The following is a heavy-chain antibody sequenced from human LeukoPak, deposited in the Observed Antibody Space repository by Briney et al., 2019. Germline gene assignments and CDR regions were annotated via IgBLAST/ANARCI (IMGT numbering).Heavy chain of an antibody. Sequence: GGSLRLSCAASGFTFDDYAMHWVRQAPGKGLEWVSGISWNSGSIGYADSVKGRFTISRDNAKNSLYLQMNSLRAEDTALYYCAKPQGATHHRGYVQHWGQGTLVTVSS. CDR3: AKPQGATHHRGYVQH. J-gene: IGHJ1*01. CDR2: ISWNSGSI. CDR1: GFTFDDYA. V-gene: IGHV3-9*01. D-gene: IGHD1-26*01.